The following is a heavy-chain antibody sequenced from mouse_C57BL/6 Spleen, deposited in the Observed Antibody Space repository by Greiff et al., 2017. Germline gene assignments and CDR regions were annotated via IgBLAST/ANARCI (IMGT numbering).Heavy chain of an antibody. Sequence: VQLQQSGAELVRPGTSVKVSCKASGYAFTNYLIGWVKQRPGQGLEGIGVINPGSGGTNYNEKFKGKATLTADKSSSPAYMQFSSLTSEDSAVYFCARARYYGSIPAWFAYWGQGTLVTVSA. V-gene: IGHV1-54*01. J-gene: IGHJ3*01. CDR3: ARARYYGSIPAWFAY. D-gene: IGHD1-1*01. CDR2: INPGSGGT. CDR1: GYAFTNYL.